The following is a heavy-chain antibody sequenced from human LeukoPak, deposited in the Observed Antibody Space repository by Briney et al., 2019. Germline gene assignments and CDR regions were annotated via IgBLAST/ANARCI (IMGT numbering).Heavy chain of an antibody. J-gene: IGHJ3*02. D-gene: IGHD6-19*01. CDR3: ARRQWLVPTDAFDI. Sequence: PGGSLRLSCAASGFTFDDYAMHWARQAPGKGLEWVSGISWNSGSIGYADSVKGRFTISRDNAKNSLYLQMNSLRAEDTAVYYCARRQWLVPTDAFDIWGQGTMVTVSS. CDR1: GFTFDDYA. CDR2: ISWNSGSI. V-gene: IGHV3-9*01.